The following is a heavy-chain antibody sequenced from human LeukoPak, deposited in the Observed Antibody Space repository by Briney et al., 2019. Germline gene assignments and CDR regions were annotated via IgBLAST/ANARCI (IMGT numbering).Heavy chain of an antibody. Sequence: ASVKVSCKASGYTFTSYGISWVRQAPGQGLEWMGLISAYNGNTNYAQKLQGRVTMTTDTSTSTAYMELRSLRSDDTAVYYCARDPPVAGSYYYYMDVWGKGTTVTVSS. CDR1: GYTFTSYG. V-gene: IGHV1-18*01. CDR2: ISAYNGNT. D-gene: IGHD6-19*01. CDR3: ARDPPVAGSYYYYMDV. J-gene: IGHJ6*03.